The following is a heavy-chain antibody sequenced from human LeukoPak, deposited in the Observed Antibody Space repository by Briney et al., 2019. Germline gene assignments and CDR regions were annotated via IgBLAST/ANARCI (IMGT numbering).Heavy chain of an antibody. CDR3: AREDHSSYNY. V-gene: IGHV3-7*01. Sequence: PGGSLRLSCTVSGFTFSSYWMSWVRQAPRKGLEWVANRKQDGGEWFYVHSVKGRFTISRENAKNSLYLPMNSLRVEDTAVYYCAREDHSSYNYWGQGTLVTVSS. D-gene: IGHD4-11*01. CDR2: RKQDGGEW. J-gene: IGHJ4*02. CDR1: GFTFSSYW.